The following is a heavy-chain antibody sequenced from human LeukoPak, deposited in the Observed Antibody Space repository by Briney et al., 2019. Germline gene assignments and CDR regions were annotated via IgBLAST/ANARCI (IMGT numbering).Heavy chain of an antibody. CDR3: ARAAHGAVADH. J-gene: IGHJ4*02. V-gene: IGHV3-21*01. CDR2: ISSSSSYI. CDR1: GFPFSRYS. D-gene: IGHD6-19*01. Sequence: PGGSLRLSCAASGFPFSRYSMNWVRQPPRRGLEWGSFISSSSSYIYYADSVKGRFTISRDNAKNSLYLQMNSLRAEDTAVLYCARAAHGAVADHWGQGTLVTVSS.